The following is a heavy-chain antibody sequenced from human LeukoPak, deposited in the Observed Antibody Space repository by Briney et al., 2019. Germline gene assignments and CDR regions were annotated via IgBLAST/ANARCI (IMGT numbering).Heavy chain of an antibody. Sequence: SVKVSXKAPGGTFSSYAISWVRQAPGQGLEWMGRIIPIFGTANYAQKFQGRVTITTDESTSTAYMELSSLRPEDTAVYYCARGTYSSSSVHWGQGTLVTVSS. CDR2: IIPIFGTA. V-gene: IGHV1-69*05. J-gene: IGHJ4*02. D-gene: IGHD6-6*01. CDR1: GGTFSSYA. CDR3: ARGTYSSSSVH.